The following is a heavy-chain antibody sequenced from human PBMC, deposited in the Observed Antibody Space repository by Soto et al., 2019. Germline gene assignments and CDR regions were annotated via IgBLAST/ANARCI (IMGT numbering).Heavy chain of an antibody. J-gene: IGHJ6*02. V-gene: IGHV1-18*01. D-gene: IGHD6-19*01. CDR1: GYTFTSYG. CDR2: ISAYNGNT. Sequence: ASVKVSCKASGYTFTSYGISWVRQAPGQGLEWMGWISAYNGNTNYAQKLQGRVTMTTDTSTSTAYMELSRLRSDDTAVYYCARVGVLKNSGWYSGYYYGMDVWGQGTTVTVSS. CDR3: ARVGVLKNSGWYSGYYYGMDV.